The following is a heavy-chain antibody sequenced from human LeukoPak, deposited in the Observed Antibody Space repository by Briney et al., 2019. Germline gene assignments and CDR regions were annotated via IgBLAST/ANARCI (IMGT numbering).Heavy chain of an antibody. CDR3: ARGLGSGSYYLPYYFDY. D-gene: IGHD3-10*01. J-gene: IGHJ4*02. Sequence: PSETLSLTCAVYGGSFSGYYWSWIRQPPGKGLEWIGEINHSGSTNYSPSLKSRVTISVDTSKNQFSLKLSSVTAADTAVYYCARGLGSGSYYLPYYFDYWGQGTLVTVSS. CDR1: GGSFSGYY. CDR2: INHSGST. V-gene: IGHV4-34*01.